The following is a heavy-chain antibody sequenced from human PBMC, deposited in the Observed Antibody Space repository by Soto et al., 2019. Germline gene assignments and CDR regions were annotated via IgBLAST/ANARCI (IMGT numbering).Heavy chain of an antibody. Sequence: QVHLQESGPGLVKPWGTLSLTCAVSGVSVTAGNLWSWVRQSPGKGLEWIGEVFPDGSTNYNPSLKSPVTISLDKAQNPFSLILTSVTAADTALYYCARVLSGNKEWFDPWGQGTLVTVSS. D-gene: IGHD3-10*01. CDR2: VFPDGST. CDR3: ARVLSGNKEWFDP. V-gene: IGHV4-4*02. J-gene: IGHJ5*02. CDR1: GVSVTAGNL.